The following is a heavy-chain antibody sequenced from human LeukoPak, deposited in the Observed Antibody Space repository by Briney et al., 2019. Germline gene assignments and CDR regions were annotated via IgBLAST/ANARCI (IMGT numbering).Heavy chain of an antibody. V-gene: IGHV4-59*01. J-gene: IGHJ6*03. CDR3: ARGTVTYYYMDV. CDR2: IYYSGST. Sequence: SETLSLTCTVSGGSISSSYWSWVRQPPGKGLEWIGYIYYSGSTNYNPSLKSRVTISVDTSKNQFSLKLSSVTAADTAVYYCARGTVTYYYMDVWGKGTTVTISS. D-gene: IGHD2-2*01. CDR1: GGSISSSY.